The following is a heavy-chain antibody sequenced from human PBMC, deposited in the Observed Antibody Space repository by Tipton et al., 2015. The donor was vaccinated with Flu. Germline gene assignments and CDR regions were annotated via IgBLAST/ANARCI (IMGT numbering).Heavy chain of an antibody. V-gene: IGHV3-53*01. CDR2: IYSGGST. Sequence: SLRLSCAASGFTVSSNYMSWVRQAPGKGLEWVSVIYSGGSTYYADSVKGRFTISRDNSKNTLYLQMNNLRAEDTAVYYCARAPRIAVAGNLYWYFDLWGRGTLVTVSS. D-gene: IGHD6-19*01. CDR3: ARAPRIAVAGNLYWYFDL. J-gene: IGHJ2*01. CDR1: GFTVSSNY.